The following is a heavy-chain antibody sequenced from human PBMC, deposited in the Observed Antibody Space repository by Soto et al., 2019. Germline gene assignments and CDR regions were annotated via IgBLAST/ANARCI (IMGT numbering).Heavy chain of an antibody. CDR2: IYYSGST. J-gene: IGHJ5*02. V-gene: IGHV4-31*03. Sequence: SETLSLTCTVSGGSISSGGYYWIWIRHHPGKGLEWIGYIYYSGSTYYNPSLKSRVTISVDTSKNQFSLKLSSVTAADTAVYYCARGVAPMVYAIRGAWFDPWGQGTLVTVSS. D-gene: IGHD2-8*01. CDR3: ARGVAPMVYAIRGAWFDP. CDR1: GGSISSGGYY.